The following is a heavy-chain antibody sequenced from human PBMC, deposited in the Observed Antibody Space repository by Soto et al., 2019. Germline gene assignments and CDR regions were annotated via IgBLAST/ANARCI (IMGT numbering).Heavy chain of an antibody. CDR2: ISSSSSYT. Sequence: GGSLRLSCAASGFTFSDYYMSWIRQAPGKGLEWVSYISSSSSYTNYADSVKGRFTISRDNAKNSLYLQMNSLRAEDTAVYYCARVRGGSSYGGAFDYWGQGTLVTVSS. D-gene: IGHD5-18*01. J-gene: IGHJ4*02. CDR3: ARVRGGSSYGGAFDY. V-gene: IGHV3-11*06. CDR1: GFTFSDYY.